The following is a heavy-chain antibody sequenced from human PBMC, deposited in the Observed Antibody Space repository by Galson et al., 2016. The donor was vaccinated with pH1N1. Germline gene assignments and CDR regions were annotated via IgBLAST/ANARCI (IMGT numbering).Heavy chain of an antibody. CDR1: GGSMNSADYY. J-gene: IGHJ6*02. CDR2: IYYSGTT. Sequence: TLSLTCTVSGGSMNSADYYWSWIRQPPGKGLEWIGYIYYSGTTYFSPSLKSRLSMSVDMSNNQFSLPLNSVTAADTAVYYCPRGEGIRYYYSGMDCWGQGTTVTVFS. D-gene: IGHD3-16*01. V-gene: IGHV4-30-4*01. CDR3: PRGEGIRYYYSGMDC.